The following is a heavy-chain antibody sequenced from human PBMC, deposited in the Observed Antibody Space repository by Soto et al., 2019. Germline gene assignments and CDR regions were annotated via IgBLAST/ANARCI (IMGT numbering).Heavy chain of an antibody. J-gene: IGHJ6*02. CDR1: GGSISSGGYY. V-gene: IGHV4-31*03. CDR3: ARDTVYCSSTSCYTRGYGMDV. Sequence: PSETLSLTCTVSGGSISSGGYYWSWIRQHPGKGLEWIGYIYYSGSTYYNPSLKGRVTISVDTSKNQFSLKLSSVTAADTAVYYCARDTVYCSSTSCYTRGYGMDVWGQGTTVTVSS. D-gene: IGHD2-2*02. CDR2: IYYSGST.